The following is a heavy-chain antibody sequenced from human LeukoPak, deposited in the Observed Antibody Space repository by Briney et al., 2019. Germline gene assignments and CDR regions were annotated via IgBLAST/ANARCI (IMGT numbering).Heavy chain of an antibody. CDR1: GGTFSSYA. CDR2: IIPILGIA. CDR3: ASGAAWLALDY. Sequence: SVKVSCKASGGTFSSYAISWVRQAPGQGLEWMGRIIPILGIANYAQKFQGRVTITAHKSTSTAYMELSSLRSEDTAVYYCASGAAWLALDYWGQGTLVTVSS. J-gene: IGHJ4*02. D-gene: IGHD6-19*01. V-gene: IGHV1-69*04.